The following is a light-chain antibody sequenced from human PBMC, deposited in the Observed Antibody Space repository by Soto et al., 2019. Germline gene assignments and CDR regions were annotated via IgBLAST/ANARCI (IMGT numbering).Light chain of an antibody. CDR1: QSVSSSY. Sequence: ENVLSPSPGTPSFSSREKGTPSPRARQSVSSSYLAWYQQKPGQAPRLLIYGASSRATGIPDRFSGSGSGTDFTLTISRLEPEDFAVYYCQQYGSSPVTFGQGTKVDIK. CDR2: GAS. CDR3: QQYGSSPVT. J-gene: IGKJ1*01. V-gene: IGKV3-20*01.